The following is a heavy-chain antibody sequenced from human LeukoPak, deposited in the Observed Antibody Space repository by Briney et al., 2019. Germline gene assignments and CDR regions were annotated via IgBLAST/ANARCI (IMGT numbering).Heavy chain of an antibody. V-gene: IGHV1-69*13. J-gene: IGHJ6*02. CDR2: IIPIFGTA. D-gene: IGHD2-15*01. Sequence: PVKVSCQASGGTFSSYAISWVRQDPGQGREWMGGIIPIFGTANYAQKFQGRVTITADESTSTAYMELSSLRSEDTAVYYCARDDDSVGMDVWGQGTTVTVSS. CDR1: GGTFSSYA. CDR3: ARDDDSVGMDV.